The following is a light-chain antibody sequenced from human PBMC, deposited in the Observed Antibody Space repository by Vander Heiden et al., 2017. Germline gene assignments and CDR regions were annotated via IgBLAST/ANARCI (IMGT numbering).Light chain of an antibody. V-gene: IGLV1-40*01. J-gene: IGLJ2*01. CDR2: GNS. CDR1: SSNIGAGYD. Sequence: QSVLTQSPSLSGAPGQTVTISRTGSSSNIGAGYDVLWYQQLQRTTPKLLIYGNSSRPSGVPDRFSGSKSGTSASLAITGLQAEDEADYYCQSYDGSLSGVIFGGGTKLTVL. CDR3: QSYDGSLSGVI.